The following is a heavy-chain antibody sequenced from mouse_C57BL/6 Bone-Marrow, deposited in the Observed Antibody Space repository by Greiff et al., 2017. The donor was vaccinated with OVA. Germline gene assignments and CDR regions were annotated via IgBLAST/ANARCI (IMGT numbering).Heavy chain of an antibody. J-gene: IGHJ2*01. D-gene: IGHD1-1*01. CDR2: INYDGSST. CDR1: GFTFSDYY. V-gene: IGHV5-16*01. Sequence: EVKLVESEGGLVQPGSSMKLSCTASGFTFSDYYMAWVRQVPEKGLEWVANINYDGSSTYYLDSLKSRFIISRDNAKNILYLQMSSLKSEDTATYYCARAYYYGSSSYFDYWGQGTTLTVSS. CDR3: ARAYYYGSSSYFDY.